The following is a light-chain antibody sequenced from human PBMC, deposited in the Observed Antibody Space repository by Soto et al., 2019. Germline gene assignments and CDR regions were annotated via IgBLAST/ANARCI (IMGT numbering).Light chain of an antibody. Sequence: EIVMTHSPATLSVSPGERAPLSCRASQSVRDNLAWYQQKPGQAPRLLIYGASTRATGIPARFSGSGSGTELTLTITGLQSEVFALYFRRQSNTWPYAFGQGTKLEIK. CDR3: RQSNTWPYA. CDR1: QSVRDN. V-gene: IGKV3-15*01. J-gene: IGKJ2*01. CDR2: GAS.